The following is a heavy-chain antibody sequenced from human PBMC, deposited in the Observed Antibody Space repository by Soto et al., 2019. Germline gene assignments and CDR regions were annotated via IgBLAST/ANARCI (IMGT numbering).Heavy chain of an antibody. V-gene: IGHV3-30-3*01. CDR1: GFTFSSYA. Sequence: QVQLVESGGGVVQPGRSLRLSCAASGFTFSSYAMHWVRQAPGKGLEWVAVISYDGSNKYYADSVKGRFTISRDNSKNTLYRQMNSLRAEDTAVYYCASPGGQQLVLGAFDIWGQGTMVTVSS. J-gene: IGHJ3*02. CDR3: ASPGGQQLVLGAFDI. D-gene: IGHD6-13*01. CDR2: ISYDGSNK.